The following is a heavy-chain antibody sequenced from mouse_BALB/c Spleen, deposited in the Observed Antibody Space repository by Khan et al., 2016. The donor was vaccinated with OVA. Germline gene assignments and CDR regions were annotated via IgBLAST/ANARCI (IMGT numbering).Heavy chain of an antibody. Sequence: QVQLKESGPGLVAPSQSLSITCTISGFSLTDYGIHWVRQPPGKGLEWLVVIWSDGTTTYNSALKSRLSISQDNSKSQVFLKMNSLQTDDTAMYYCARKPYYHYYIMDYWGQGTSVTVSS. CDR3: ARKPYYHYYIMDY. J-gene: IGHJ4*01. V-gene: IGHV2-6-1*01. CDR1: GFSLTDYG. CDR2: IWSDGTT. D-gene: IGHD2-10*01.